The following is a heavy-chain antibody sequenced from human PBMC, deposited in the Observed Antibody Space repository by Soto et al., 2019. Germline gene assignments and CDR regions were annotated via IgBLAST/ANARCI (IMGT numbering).Heavy chain of an antibody. Sequence: GESLKISCKGSGYSFTSYWISWVRQMPGKGLEWMGRIDPSDSYTNYSPSFQGHVTISADKSISTAYLQWSSLMASDTAMYYCAGRGYSHGHSPSYYGMDVWGQGTTVTVSS. CDR2: IDPSDSYT. D-gene: IGHD5-18*01. J-gene: IGHJ6*02. V-gene: IGHV5-10-1*01. CDR1: GYSFTSYW. CDR3: AGRGYSHGHSPSYYGMDV.